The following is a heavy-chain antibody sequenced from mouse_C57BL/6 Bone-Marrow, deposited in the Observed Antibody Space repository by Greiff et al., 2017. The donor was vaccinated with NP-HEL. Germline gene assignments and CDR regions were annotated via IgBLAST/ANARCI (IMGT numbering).Heavy chain of an antibody. Sequence: VQLKESGAELVRPGASVKLSCTASGFNIKDDYMHWVKQRPEQGLEWIGWIDPENGDTEYASKFQGKATITADTSSNTAYLQLSSLTSEDTAVYYCTAYYYGSHWYFDVWGTGTTVTVSS. CDR3: TAYYYGSHWYFDV. CDR2: IDPENGDT. CDR1: GFNIKDDY. V-gene: IGHV14-4*01. J-gene: IGHJ1*03. D-gene: IGHD1-1*01.